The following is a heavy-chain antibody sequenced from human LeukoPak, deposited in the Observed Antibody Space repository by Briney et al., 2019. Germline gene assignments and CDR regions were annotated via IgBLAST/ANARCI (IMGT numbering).Heavy chain of an antibody. D-gene: IGHD6-13*01. CDR3: ARDAHMAQQLVHLN. V-gene: IGHV4-39*02. CDR2: IYYSGST. CDR1: GGSISSSSYY. J-gene: IGHJ4*02. Sequence: SETLSLTCTVSGGSISSSSYYWGWIRQPPGKGLEWIGSIYYSGSTYYNPSLKSRVTISVDTSKNQFSLKLSSVTAADTAVYYCARDAHMAQQLVHLNWGQGTLVTVSS.